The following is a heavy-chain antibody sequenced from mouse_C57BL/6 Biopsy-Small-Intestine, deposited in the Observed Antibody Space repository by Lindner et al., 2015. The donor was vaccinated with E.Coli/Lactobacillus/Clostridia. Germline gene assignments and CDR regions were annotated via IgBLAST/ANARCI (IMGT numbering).Heavy chain of an antibody. V-gene: IGHV1-14*01. CDR1: GYTFVNYV. D-gene: IGHD3-1*01. CDR2: INPYNDNT. Sequence: VQLQESGPELVKPGASVKMSCKASGYTFVNYVLHWVRQKPGQGLEWIGYINPYNDNTKYNEKIKGKASLTSDKSSSTAYMEFSSLTSEDSAVYYCACRAYFAMDYWGQGTSVTVSS. J-gene: IGHJ4*01. CDR3: ACRAYFAMDY.